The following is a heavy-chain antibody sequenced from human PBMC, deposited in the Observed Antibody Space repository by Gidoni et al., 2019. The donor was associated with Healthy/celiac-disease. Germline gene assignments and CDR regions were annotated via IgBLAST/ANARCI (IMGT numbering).Heavy chain of an antibody. J-gene: IGHJ6*02. CDR2: IIPIFGTA. CDR3: ASGNIVVVVAAIYYYYGMDV. V-gene: IGHV1-69*01. D-gene: IGHD2-15*01. Sequence: QVQLVQSGSEVKKPGSSVKVSCKASGGTFSSYAISWVRQAPGQGLEWRGGIIPIFGTANYAQKFQGRVTITADESTSTAYMELSSLRSEDTAVYYCASGNIVVVVAAIYYYYGMDVWGQGTTVTVSS. CDR1: GGTFSSYA.